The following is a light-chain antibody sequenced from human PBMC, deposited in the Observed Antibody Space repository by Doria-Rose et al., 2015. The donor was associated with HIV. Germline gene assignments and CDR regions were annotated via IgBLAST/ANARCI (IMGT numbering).Light chain of an antibody. V-gene: IGLV2-14*03. Sequence: QSALTQPASVSGSPGQSITISCTGTSSDVGGYKYVSWYQHFPGKAPKPLIYDVNMRPSGVSNRFSGSKSGNTASLTISGVQAEDEADYYCGSYTSSTTVIFGGGTKLTVL. CDR3: GSYTSSTTVI. CDR2: DVN. J-gene: IGLJ2*01. CDR1: SSDVGGYKY.